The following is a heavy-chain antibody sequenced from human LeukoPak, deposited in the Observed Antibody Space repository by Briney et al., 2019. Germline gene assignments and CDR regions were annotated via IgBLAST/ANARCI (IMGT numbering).Heavy chain of an antibody. CDR3: ARLWPLRYYYYYYMDV. D-gene: IGHD3-10*01. CDR1: GFTFSSYS. Sequence: GSLRLSCAASGFTFSSYSMNWVRQPPGKGLEWIGEINHSGSTNYNPSLKSRVTISVDTSKNQFSLKLSSVTAADTAVYYCARLWPLRYYYYYYMDVWGKGTTVTVSS. CDR2: INHSGST. V-gene: IGHV4-34*01. J-gene: IGHJ6*03.